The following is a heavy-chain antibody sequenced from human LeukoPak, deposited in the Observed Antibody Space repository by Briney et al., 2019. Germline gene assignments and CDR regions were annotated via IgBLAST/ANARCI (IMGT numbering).Heavy chain of an antibody. Sequence: GASVKVSCKASGYTFTGYYMHWVRQAPGQGLEWMGWINPNSGGTNYAQKFQGRVTMTRDTSISTAYMELSRLRSDDTAVYYCAVSRSRHGDRRGTLDYWGQGTLVTVSS. CDR2: INPNSGGT. CDR1: GYTFTGYY. J-gene: IGHJ4*02. D-gene: IGHD1-1*01. CDR3: AVSRSRHGDRRGTLDY. V-gene: IGHV1-2*02.